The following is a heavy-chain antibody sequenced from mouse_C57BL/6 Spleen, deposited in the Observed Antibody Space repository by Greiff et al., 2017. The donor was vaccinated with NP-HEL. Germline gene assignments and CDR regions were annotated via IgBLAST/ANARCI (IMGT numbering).Heavy chain of an antibody. CDR2: IDPSDSET. J-gene: IGHJ2*01. CDR3: ARSEVLRPRGYYFDY. CDR1: GYTFTSYW. V-gene: IGHV1-52*01. D-gene: IGHD1-1*01. Sequence: QVQLQQPGAELVRPGSSVKLSCKASGYTFTSYWMHWVKQRPIQGLEWIGNIDPSDSETHYNQKFKDKATLTVDKSSSTAYMQLSSLTSEDSAVYYCARSEVLRPRGYYFDYWGQGTTLTVSS.